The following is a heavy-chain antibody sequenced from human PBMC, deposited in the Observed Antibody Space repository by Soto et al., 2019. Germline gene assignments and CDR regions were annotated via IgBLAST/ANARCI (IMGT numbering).Heavy chain of an antibody. CDR1: GYSFTSYW. CDR2: IYPGDSDT. J-gene: IGHJ6*03. D-gene: IGHD1-26*01. CDR3: ARQVEWERNYYYYYYMDV. V-gene: IGHV5-51*01. Sequence: GESLKISCKGSGYSFTSYWIGWVRQMPGKGLEWMGIIYPGDSDTRYSPSFQGQVTISADKSISTAYLQWSSLKASDTAMYYCARQVEWERNYYYYYYMDVGGKGTTVTVS.